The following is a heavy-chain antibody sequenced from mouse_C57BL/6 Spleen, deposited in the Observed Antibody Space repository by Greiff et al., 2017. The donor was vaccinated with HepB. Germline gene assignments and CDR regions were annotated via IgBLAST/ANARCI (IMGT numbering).Heavy chain of an antibody. CDR2: ISYDGSN. J-gene: IGHJ2*01. CDR1: GYSITSGYY. CDR3: ARVSLYDYFDY. D-gene: IGHD2-3*01. Sequence: EVQLQESGPGLVKPSQSLSLTCSVTGYSITSGYYWNWIRQFPGNKLEWMGYISYDGSNNYNPSLKNRISITRDTSKNQFFLKLNSVTTEDTATYYCARVSLYDYFDYWGQGTTLTVSS. V-gene: IGHV3-6*01.